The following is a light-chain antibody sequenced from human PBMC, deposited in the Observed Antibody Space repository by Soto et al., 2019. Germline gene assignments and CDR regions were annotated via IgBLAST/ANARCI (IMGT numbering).Light chain of an antibody. Sequence: QPVLTQPPSVSGAPGQRVTISCTGSSSNIGTSYDVHWYQQFPGTAPKLLIYSNNNRPSGVPDRFSGSKSGTSASLAITGLQAEDEGDYYCQSYDSSLSGVVFGGGTKLTVL. J-gene: IGLJ2*01. V-gene: IGLV1-40*01. CDR1: SSNIGTSYD. CDR3: QSYDSSLSGVV. CDR2: SNN.